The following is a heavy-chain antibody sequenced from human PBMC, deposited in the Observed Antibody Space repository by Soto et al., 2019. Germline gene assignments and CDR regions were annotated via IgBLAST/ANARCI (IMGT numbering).Heavy chain of an antibody. CDR1: GVSVSSYY. Sequence: PSETLSLTFTVSGVSVSSYYCSWIRRPAGKGLEWIGRIYTSGSTYYNPSLKSRVTISVDTSKNQFSLKLSSVTAADTAVYYCARDPNDYSNRVGDDAFDIWGQGTMVTVSS. CDR3: ARDPNDYSNRVGDDAFDI. CDR2: IYTSGST. D-gene: IGHD4-4*01. J-gene: IGHJ3*02. V-gene: IGHV4-4*07.